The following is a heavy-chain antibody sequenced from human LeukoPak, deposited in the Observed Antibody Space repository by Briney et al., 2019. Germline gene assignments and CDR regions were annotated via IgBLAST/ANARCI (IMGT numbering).Heavy chain of an antibody. Sequence: ASVKVSCKASGYTFASYGISWVRQAPGQGLEWIGWISAYNGNTNYAQKFQDRVTLTTDTSATTVYMELTSLRSDDTAIYYCARDGTEDVRRSSQFYVKCNYNGMDVWGQGTMVTVSS. CDR2: ISAYNGNT. V-gene: IGHV1-18*01. CDR1: GYTFASYG. D-gene: IGHD1-1*01. CDR3: ARDGTEDVRRSSQFYVKCNYNGMDV. J-gene: IGHJ6*02.